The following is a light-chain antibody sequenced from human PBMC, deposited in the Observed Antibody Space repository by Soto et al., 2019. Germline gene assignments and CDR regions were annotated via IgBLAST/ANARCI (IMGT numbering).Light chain of an antibody. CDR3: QSYGTSLSGLYV. CDR1: SSNIGAGRD. J-gene: IGLJ1*01. V-gene: IGLV1-40*03. Sequence: QTVVTQPPSVSGAPGQRVIISCTGSSSNIGAGRDVHWYRQFPGEAPKFLISDSNHRPSGVPDRFSVSKSGASASLAITGLGPEDEGDYFCQSYGTSLSGLYVFGTGTKLTVL. CDR2: DSN.